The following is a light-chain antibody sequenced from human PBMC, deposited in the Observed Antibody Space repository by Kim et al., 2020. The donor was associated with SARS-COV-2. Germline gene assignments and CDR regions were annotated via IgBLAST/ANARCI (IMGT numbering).Light chain of an antibody. V-gene: IGKV3-20*01. CDR1: QSVSSSY. CDR2: GAS. J-gene: IGKJ1*01. CDR3: QQYGSSPPWT. Sequence: TGERATLSCRASQSVSSSYLAWYQQKPGQAPRLLIYGASSRATGIPDRFSGSGSGTDFTLTISRLEPEDVAVYYCQQYGSSPPWTFGQGTKVDIK.